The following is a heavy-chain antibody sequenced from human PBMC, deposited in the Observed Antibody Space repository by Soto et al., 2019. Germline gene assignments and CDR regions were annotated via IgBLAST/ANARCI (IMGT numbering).Heavy chain of an antibody. J-gene: IGHJ4*02. V-gene: IGHV3-21*01. CDR2: ISSSSSYI. Sequence: GGSLRLSCAASGFTFSSYSMNWVRQAPGKGLEWVSSISSSSSYIYYADSVKGRFTISRDNAKNSLYLQMNSLRAEDTAVYYCARDPAPGGPFDYWGQGTLVTVSS. CDR1: GFTFSSYS. CDR3: ARDPAPGGPFDY. D-gene: IGHD3-10*01.